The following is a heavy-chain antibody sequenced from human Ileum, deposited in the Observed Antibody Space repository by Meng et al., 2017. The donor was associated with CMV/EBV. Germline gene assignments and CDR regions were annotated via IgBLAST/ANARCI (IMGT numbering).Heavy chain of an antibody. CDR1: GFTFRTYE. CDR3: ARKSPSPIAARHFDY. CDR2: ISSSSTNI. J-gene: IGHJ4*02. Sequence: SGFTFRTYERTWVRQAPGKGLEWVSSISSSSTNIYYADSLKGRFTISRDNAKNLLYLQINGLRAEDTAVYYCARKSPSPIAARHFDYWGQGALVTVSS. V-gene: IGHV3-21*06. D-gene: IGHD6-6*01.